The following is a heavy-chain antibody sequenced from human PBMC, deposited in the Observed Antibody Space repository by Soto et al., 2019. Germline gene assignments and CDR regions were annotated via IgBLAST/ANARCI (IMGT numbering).Heavy chain of an antibody. V-gene: IGHV1-2*02. CDR2: ISPNSGGT. CDR1: GYTFTGYY. D-gene: IGHD1-7*01. Sequence: QVQLVQSGAEVKKSGASVKVSCKASGYTFTGYYIHWVRQAPGQGPELMGEISPNSGGTKYAQKFQGRVTMTRDTSISTVYMELTNLSPDDTAVYYCGRGRSGELVVFYWGQGTLVTVYS. J-gene: IGHJ4*02. CDR3: GRGRSGELVVFY.